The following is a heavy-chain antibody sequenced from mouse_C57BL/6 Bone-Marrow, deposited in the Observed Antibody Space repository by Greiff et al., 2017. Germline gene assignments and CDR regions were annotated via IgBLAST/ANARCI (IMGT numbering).Heavy chain of an antibody. J-gene: IGHJ4*01. CDR3: ARPGSSYFYHAMDY. Sequence: QVQLKQSGAELARPGASVKLSCKASGYTFTGYGISWVKQRTGQGLEWIGEIYPRSGNTYYNEKFKGKATLTADKSSSTAYMELRSLTSEDSAVYVCARPGSSYFYHAMDYWGQGTSVTVSS. D-gene: IGHD1-1*01. V-gene: IGHV1-81*01. CDR1: GYTFTGYG. CDR2: IYPRSGNT.